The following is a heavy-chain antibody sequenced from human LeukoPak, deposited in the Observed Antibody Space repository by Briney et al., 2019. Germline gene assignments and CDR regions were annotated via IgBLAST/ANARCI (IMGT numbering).Heavy chain of an antibody. CDR1: GNSFSNYW. CDR2: IYPGDSDT. D-gene: IGHD5-18*01. J-gene: IGHJ4*02. V-gene: IGHV5-51*01. Sequence: GESLKISCKGSGNSFSNYWIGWVRQMPGKGLEWMGIIYPGDSDTRYSPSFQGHVTISADKSTSTAYLQWSSLKASDTAMYYCARHKRSIAMEHWGQGTLVTVSS. CDR3: ARHKRSIAMEH.